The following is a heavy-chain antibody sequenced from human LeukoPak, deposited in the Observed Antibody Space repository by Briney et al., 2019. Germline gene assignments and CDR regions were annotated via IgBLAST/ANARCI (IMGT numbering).Heavy chain of an antibody. CDR2: MNPNSGNT. CDR3: ARGSGGSSRSHSGGDFDY. V-gene: IGHV1-8*03. Sequence: ASVTVSFTASGYTFTIYDINWVRQATGQGLEWMGWMNPNSGNTGYAQKFQGRVTITRNTSISTAYMELSSLRSEDTAVYYCARGSGGSSRSHSGGDFDYWGQGTLVTVSS. CDR1: GYTFTIYD. J-gene: IGHJ4*02. D-gene: IGHD2-15*01.